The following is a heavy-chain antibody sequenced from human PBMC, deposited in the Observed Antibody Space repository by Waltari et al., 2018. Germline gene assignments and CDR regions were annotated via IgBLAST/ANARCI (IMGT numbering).Heavy chain of an antibody. CDR3: ARWEDSVLDY. CDR2: IYHSGGT. Sequence: QVQLQESGPGLVKPSETLSLTCAVSGYSISSGYYWGWIRQPPGKGLEWIGSIYHSGGTYYTPPLKSRVTISVDTSKNQFSLKLCSVTAADTAVYYCARWEDSVLDYWGQGTLVTVSS. CDR1: GYSISSGYY. D-gene: IGHD1-26*01. J-gene: IGHJ4*02. V-gene: IGHV4-38-2*01.